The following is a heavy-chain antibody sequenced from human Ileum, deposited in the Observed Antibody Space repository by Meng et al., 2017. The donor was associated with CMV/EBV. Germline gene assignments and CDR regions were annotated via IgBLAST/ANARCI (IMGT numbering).Heavy chain of an antibody. V-gene: IGHV1-2*02. CDR1: GSFFTDSY. CDR3: TRVSQSGNFYFPFDY. D-gene: IGHD2-15*01. J-gene: IGHJ4*02. Sequence: SGSFFTDSYLSWIRQAPGPGLEWLRRINPNNGATYYAQKFRGGVSVTSDTSISTAYIELNSLRSDDTAIYFCTRVSQSGNFYFPFDYWGQGSLVTVSS. CDR2: INPNNGAT.